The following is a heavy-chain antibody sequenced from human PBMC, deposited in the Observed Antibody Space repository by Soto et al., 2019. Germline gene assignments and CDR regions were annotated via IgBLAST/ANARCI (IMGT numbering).Heavy chain of an antibody. Sequence: PSETLSLTCAVYGGSFSGHYWSWIRQPPGKGLEWIGEINHSGSTNYNPSLKSRVTISVDTSKNQFSLKLSSVTAADTAVYYCARKSRVYYYYMDVWGKGTTVTVSS. J-gene: IGHJ6*03. CDR1: GGSFSGHY. V-gene: IGHV4-34*01. CDR2: INHSGST. CDR3: ARKSRVYYYYMDV.